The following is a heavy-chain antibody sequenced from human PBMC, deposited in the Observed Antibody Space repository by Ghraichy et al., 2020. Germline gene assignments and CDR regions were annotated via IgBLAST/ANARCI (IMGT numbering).Heavy chain of an antibody. J-gene: IGHJ4*02. Sequence: SQTLSLTCAISGDSVSSNSAAWNWIRQSPSRGLEWLGRTYYRSKWYNDYAVSVKSRLIINPDTSRNQFSLQLNSVTSEDTAVYYCARVDSSGWHGGTFDYWGQGTLVTVSS. D-gene: IGHD6-19*01. CDR2: TYYRSKWYN. CDR1: GDSVSSNSAA. V-gene: IGHV6-1*01. CDR3: ARVDSSGWHGGTFDY.